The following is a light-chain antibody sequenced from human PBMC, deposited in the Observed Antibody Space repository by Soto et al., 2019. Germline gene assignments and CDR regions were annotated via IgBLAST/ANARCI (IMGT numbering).Light chain of an antibody. CDR3: CSYAGSSTWV. CDR1: SSDVGSYNF. J-gene: IGLJ1*01. CDR2: EGS. Sequence: QSALTQPASVSGSPGQSITISCTGTSSDVGSYNFVSWYQQHPGKAPKLMIYEGSKRPSGASNRFSASKSGNTASLTISGLQAEDEADYYCCSYAGSSTWVFGTGTKLTVL. V-gene: IGLV2-23*01.